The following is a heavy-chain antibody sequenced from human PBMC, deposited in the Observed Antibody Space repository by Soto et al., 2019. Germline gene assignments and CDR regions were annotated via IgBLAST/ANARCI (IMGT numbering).Heavy chain of an antibody. D-gene: IGHD1-26*01. CDR1: GFNVNSDY. Sequence: GSLRLSCAASGFNVNSDYMNWVRQTPGKGLEWVASIYSGETTYYADSVRGRFTISSDKSKNTLYFQLSSLRIEDTAVYYCTGDGRGLGRLSLFEYWGQGVLVTVYS. CDR2: IYSGETT. V-gene: IGHV3-53*01. CDR3: TGDGRGLGRLSLFEY. J-gene: IGHJ4*02.